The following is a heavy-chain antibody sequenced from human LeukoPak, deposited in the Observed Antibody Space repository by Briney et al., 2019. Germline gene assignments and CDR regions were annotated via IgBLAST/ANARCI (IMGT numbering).Heavy chain of an antibody. D-gene: IGHD4-17*01. CDR3: ARHVRQYGDYANWFDP. CDR1: GDSISSYY. V-gene: IGHV4-59*08. J-gene: IGHJ5*02. CDR2: IYYSGNT. Sequence: ASETLSLTCTVSGDSISSYYWSWIRQPPGKGLEWIGYIYYSGNTNYNPSLKSRVTISVDTSKNQFSLKLSSVTAADTAVYYCARHVRQYGDYANWFDPWGQGTPVTVSS.